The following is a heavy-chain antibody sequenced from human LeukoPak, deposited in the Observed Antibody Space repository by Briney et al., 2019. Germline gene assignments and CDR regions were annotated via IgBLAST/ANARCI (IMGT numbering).Heavy chain of an antibody. CDR3: AKSTLNYYDSSGHDAFDI. D-gene: IGHD3-22*01. CDR1: GFTFSSYG. Sequence: QPGGSLRLSCAASGFTFSSYGMHWVRQAPGKGLEWVAVIWYDGSNKYYADSVKGRFTISRDNSKNTLCLQMNSLRAEDTAVYYCAKSTLNYYDSSGHDAFDIWGQGTMVTVSS. J-gene: IGHJ3*02. V-gene: IGHV3-33*06. CDR2: IWYDGSNK.